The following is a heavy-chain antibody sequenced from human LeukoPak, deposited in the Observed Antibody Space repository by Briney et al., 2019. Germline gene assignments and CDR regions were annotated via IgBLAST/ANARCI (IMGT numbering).Heavy chain of an antibody. J-gene: IGHJ5*02. V-gene: IGHV4-39*01. CDR2: IYYTGST. CDR1: GGSFTSGGCY. CDR3: ARHSGSGSISRPFDP. Sequence: SETLSLTCSVSGGSFTSGGCYWGWLRQPPGKGPEWVATIYYTGSTYHNLSLQSPVTISIYTSKYQLSLRLVAVTATDPAVYHCARHSGSGSISRPFDPWGQGTLVTVSS. D-gene: IGHD3-10*01.